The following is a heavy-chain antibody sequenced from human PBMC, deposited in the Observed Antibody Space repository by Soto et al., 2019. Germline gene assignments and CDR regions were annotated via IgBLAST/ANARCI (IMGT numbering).Heavy chain of an antibody. CDR2: IHYSGST. CDR1: GGSISSSSYY. V-gene: IGHV4-39*02. Sequence: QLQLQESGPGLVKPSETLSLTCTVSGGSISSSSYYCGWIRQPPGKGLEWIGSIHYSGSTYYNPSLKRRVTIAVDTSKNQFSLKLSSVTAADTAVYYCARERGYCSGGSCPVDYWGQGTLVTVSS. CDR3: ARERGYCSGGSCPVDY. D-gene: IGHD2-15*01. J-gene: IGHJ4*02.